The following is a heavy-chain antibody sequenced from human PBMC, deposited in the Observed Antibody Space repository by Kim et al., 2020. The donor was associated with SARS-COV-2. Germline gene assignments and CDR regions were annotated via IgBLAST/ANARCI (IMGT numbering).Heavy chain of an antibody. V-gene: IGHV3-30*03. Sequence: GGSLRLSCAASGFTFSSYGMHWVRQAPGKGLEWVSFISYHGINKYYGDSVQGRFTISRDNSQNTLYLQMNSLRPEDTAVYYCARGSDDWNYLGGVYLDYWGQGTLFTVS. CDR3: ARGSDDWNYLGGVYLDY. D-gene: IGHD1-7*01. CDR2: ISYHGINK. J-gene: IGHJ4*02. CDR1: GFTFSSYG.